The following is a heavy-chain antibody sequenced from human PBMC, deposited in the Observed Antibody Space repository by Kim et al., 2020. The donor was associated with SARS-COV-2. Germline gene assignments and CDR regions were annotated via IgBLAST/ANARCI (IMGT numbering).Heavy chain of an antibody. D-gene: IGHD6-6*01. CDR2: INHSGST. CDR1: GGSFSGYY. V-gene: IGHV4-34*01. CDR3: ARKYSSSSEWFDP. Sequence: SETLSLTCAVYGGSFSGYYWSWIRQPPGKGLEWIGEINHSGSTNYNPSLKSRVTISVDTSKNQFSLKLSSVTAADTAVYYCARKYSSSSEWFDPWGQGTLVTVSS. J-gene: IGHJ5*02.